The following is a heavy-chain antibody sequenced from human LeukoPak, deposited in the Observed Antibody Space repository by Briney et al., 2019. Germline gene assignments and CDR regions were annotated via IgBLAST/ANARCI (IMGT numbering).Heavy chain of an antibody. CDR2: ISGSGGST. J-gene: IGHJ4*02. Sequence: PGGSLRLSCAASGFTFSSYAMSWVRQAPGKGLEWVSAISGSGGSTNYADSVKGRFTISRDNSKNTLYLQMNSLRAEDTAVYYCAKPQIDIAVAYEFDYWGQGTLVTVSS. V-gene: IGHV3-23*01. CDR1: GFTFSSYA. D-gene: IGHD6-19*01. CDR3: AKPQIDIAVAYEFDY.